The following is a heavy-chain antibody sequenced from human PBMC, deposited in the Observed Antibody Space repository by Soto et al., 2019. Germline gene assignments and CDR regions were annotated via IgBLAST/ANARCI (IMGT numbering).Heavy chain of an antibody. CDR1: GGSISSYY. CDR2: IYTSGST. J-gene: IGHJ4*02. Sequence: PSETLPLTCTVSGGSISSYYWGWIRQPAGKGLEWIGRIYTSGSTNYNPSLKSRVTMSVDTSKNQFSLKLSSVTAADTAVYYCARDSSDFWSGYYYFDYWGQGTLVTVSS. CDR3: ARDSSDFWSGYYYFDY. V-gene: IGHV4-4*07. D-gene: IGHD3-3*01.